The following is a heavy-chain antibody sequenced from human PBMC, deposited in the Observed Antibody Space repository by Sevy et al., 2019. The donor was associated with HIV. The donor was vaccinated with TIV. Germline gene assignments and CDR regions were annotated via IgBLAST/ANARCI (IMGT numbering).Heavy chain of an antibody. D-gene: IGHD1-7*01. J-gene: IGHJ4*02. V-gene: IGHV3-15*01. CDR2: IKSKTDAATR. CDR3: AAGTGTSDFDY. CDR1: GFTFSEAW. Sequence: GGSLRLSCAASGFTFSEAWMIWVRQAPGKGLEWVGRIKSKTDAATRDFAAPVRGRFSISRDDSANTVYLVMNNLKPEDTGVYYCAAGTGTSDFDYWGQGTLVTVSS.